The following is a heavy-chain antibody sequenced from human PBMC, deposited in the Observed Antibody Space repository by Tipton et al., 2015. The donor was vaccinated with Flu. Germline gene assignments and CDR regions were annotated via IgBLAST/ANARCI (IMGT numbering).Heavy chain of an antibody. V-gene: IGHV4-38-2*01. Sequence: TLSLTCDVSGDSIINSAYYWGWFRQPPGKGLEWIGNIIHSGSTYYNPSLRSRLSISVDRSKNLFSLNLRSVTAADTAVYYCARRDFSNYVSDPKNWFDPWGQGTLVTVSS. CDR2: IIHSGST. D-gene: IGHD4-11*01. CDR3: ARRDFSNYVSDPKNWFDP. CDR1: GDSIINSAYY. J-gene: IGHJ5*02.